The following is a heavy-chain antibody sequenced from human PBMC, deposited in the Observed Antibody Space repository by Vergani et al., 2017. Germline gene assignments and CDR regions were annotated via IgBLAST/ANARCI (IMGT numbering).Heavy chain of an antibody. CDR1: GFTVSSNY. D-gene: IGHD3-3*01. J-gene: IGHJ6*02. CDR2: IYSGGST. Sequence: VQLVESGGGVVQPGRSLRLSCAASGFTVSSNYMSWVRQAPGKGLEWVSVIYSGGSTYYADSVKGRFTISRDNSKNTLYLQMNSLRAEDTAVYYCARLDYDFWSGGYYGMDVWGQGTTVTVSS. CDR3: ARLDYDFWSGGYYGMDV. V-gene: IGHV3-53*01.